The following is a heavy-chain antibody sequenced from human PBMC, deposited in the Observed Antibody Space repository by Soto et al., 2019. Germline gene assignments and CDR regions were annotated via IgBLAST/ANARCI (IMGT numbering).Heavy chain of an antibody. J-gene: IGHJ6*03. Sequence: ASVKVSCKASGYTFTSYGISWVRQAPGQGLEWMGWISAYNGNTNYAQKLQGRVTMTTDTSTSTAYMELRSLRSDDTAVYYCARGDCSSTSCYLDYYYYMDVWGKGTTVTVSS. D-gene: IGHD2-2*01. V-gene: IGHV1-18*01. CDR3: ARGDCSSTSCYLDYYYYMDV. CDR1: GYTFTSYG. CDR2: ISAYNGNT.